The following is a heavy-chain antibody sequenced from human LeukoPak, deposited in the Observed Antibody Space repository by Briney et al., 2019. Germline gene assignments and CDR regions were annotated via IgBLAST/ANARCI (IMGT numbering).Heavy chain of an antibody. Sequence: PSETLSLTCTVSGGSISSSSYYWGWIRQPPGKGLEWIGYIYYSGSTNYNPSLKSRVTISVDTSKNQFSLKLSSVTAADTAVYYCARSYSSSWRFDYWGQGTLVTVSS. J-gene: IGHJ4*02. CDR3: ARSYSSSWRFDY. V-gene: IGHV4-61*05. D-gene: IGHD6-13*01. CDR1: GGSISSSSYY. CDR2: IYYSGST.